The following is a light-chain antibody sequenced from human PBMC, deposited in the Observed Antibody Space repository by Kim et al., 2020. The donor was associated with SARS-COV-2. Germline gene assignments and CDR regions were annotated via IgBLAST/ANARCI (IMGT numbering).Light chain of an antibody. J-gene: IGLJ2*01. V-gene: IGLV3-1*01. CDR1: KLGDKY. CDR2: QDS. Sequence: LTPGQTGSHTWSGDKLGDKYACWYQQKPGQSPVLVIYQDSKRPSGIPERFSGSNSGNTATLTISGTQAMDEADYYCQAWDSSTAVFGGGTQLTVL. CDR3: QAWDSSTAV.